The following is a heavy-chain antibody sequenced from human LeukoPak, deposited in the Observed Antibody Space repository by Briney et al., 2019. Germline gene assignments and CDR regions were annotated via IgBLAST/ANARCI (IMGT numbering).Heavy chain of an antibody. Sequence: PGGSLRLSCAASGFTFSSYEMNWVRQAPGKGLEWVSYISSSGSTIYYADSVKGRFTISRDNAKNSLYLQMNSLRAEDTAVYYCARDAPRIVVVPAATRNTLGPYYMDVWGKGTTVTISS. CDR2: ISSSGSTI. D-gene: IGHD2-2*01. J-gene: IGHJ6*03. CDR3: ARDAPRIVVVPAATRNTLGPYYMDV. V-gene: IGHV3-48*03. CDR1: GFTFSSYE.